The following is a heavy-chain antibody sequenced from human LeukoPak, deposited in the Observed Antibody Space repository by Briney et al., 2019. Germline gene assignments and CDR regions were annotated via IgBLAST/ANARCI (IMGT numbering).Heavy chain of an antibody. V-gene: IGHV4-4*07. CDR3: AREGGTERYFDY. D-gene: IGHD1-26*01. Sequence: SETLSLTCTVSGGSLSGYFWSWIRPPAGKGLEWIGRIYTSGTTNYNPSLKSRVSMSVDTSQYQFSLKLSSVTAADTAVYYCAREGGTERYFDYWGQGTQVTVSS. CDR2: IYTSGTT. CDR1: GGSLSGYF. J-gene: IGHJ4*02.